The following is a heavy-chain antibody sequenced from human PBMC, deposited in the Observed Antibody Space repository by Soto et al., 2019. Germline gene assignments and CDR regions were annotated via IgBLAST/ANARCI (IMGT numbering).Heavy chain of an antibody. Sequence: ASVKVSCKASAHTFTNFDYNWVRQVTGQGFEGLGWMSPNSGDTGYAQKFQGRVTMTRDTSISTAYMELSSLTSDDTAVYYCARGPPNWGFDSWGQGTLVTVSS. V-gene: IGHV1-8*01. D-gene: IGHD7-27*01. CDR2: MSPNSGDT. CDR3: ARGPPNWGFDS. CDR1: AHTFTNFD. J-gene: IGHJ4*02.